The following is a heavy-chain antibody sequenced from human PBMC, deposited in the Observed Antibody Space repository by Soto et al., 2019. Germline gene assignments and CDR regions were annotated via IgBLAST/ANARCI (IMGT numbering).Heavy chain of an antibody. Sequence: GGSLRLSCAASGFTFSSYSMNWVRQAPGKGLEWVSYISSSSSTIYYADSVKGRFTISRDNAKNSLYLQMNSLRAEDTAVYYCATDASREAVAGTFDYWGQGTLVTVSS. D-gene: IGHD6-19*01. J-gene: IGHJ4*02. V-gene: IGHV3-48*01. CDR1: GFTFSSYS. CDR2: ISSSSSTI. CDR3: ATDASREAVAGTFDY.